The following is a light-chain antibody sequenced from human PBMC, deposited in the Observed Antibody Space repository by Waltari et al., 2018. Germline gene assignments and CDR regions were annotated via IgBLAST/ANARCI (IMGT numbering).Light chain of an antibody. J-gene: IGKJ1*01. CDR1: QSVSSRN. CDR3: QQYGSSPWT. Sequence: EIVLTQSPGTLSLSPVERATLSCRASQSVSSRNLARYQQRPGQAPRLLIYGASNRATGIPDRISGSGSGTDFTLTISRLEPEDFAVYYCQQYGSSPWTFGQGTKVDIK. CDR2: GAS. V-gene: IGKV3-20*01.